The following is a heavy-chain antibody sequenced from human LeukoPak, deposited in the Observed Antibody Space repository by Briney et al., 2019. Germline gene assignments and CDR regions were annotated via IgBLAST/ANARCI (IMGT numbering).Heavy chain of an antibody. J-gene: IGHJ4*02. V-gene: IGHV3-48*02. CDR3: ARDGYPGGDY. Sequence: GGSLRLSCAASGFTFSSYDMSWVRQTPGGGLEWVSYISDTGHAIYYADSVKGRFIISRDNAKNSLYLQMNSLRDEDTAVYCCARDGYPGGDYWGQGTLVTVSS. CDR1: GFTFSSYD. D-gene: IGHD3-22*01. CDR2: ISDTGHAI.